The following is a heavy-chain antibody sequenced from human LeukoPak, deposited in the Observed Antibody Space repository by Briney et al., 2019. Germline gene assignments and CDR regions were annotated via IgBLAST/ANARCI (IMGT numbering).Heavy chain of an antibody. CDR3: ARGPKWSGSYYYFDY. D-gene: IGHD1-26*01. CDR2: MNPNSGNT. V-gene: IGHV1-8*01. CDR1: GYTFPSYD. Sequence: GASVKVSCKTSGYTFPSYDINWARQATGQGLEWMGWMNPNSGNTGYAQKFQGRVTITRNTSITTAYMELSSLRSEDTAVYYCARGPKWSGSYYYFDYWGKGTLVTVSP. J-gene: IGHJ4*02.